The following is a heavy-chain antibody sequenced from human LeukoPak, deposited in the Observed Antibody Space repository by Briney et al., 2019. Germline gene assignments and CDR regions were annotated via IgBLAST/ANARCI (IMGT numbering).Heavy chain of an antibody. J-gene: IGHJ4*01. D-gene: IGHD3-3*01. CDR1: GGSIHSSTYY. Sequence: SETLPLTCTLSGGSIHSSTYYWGWIPQPPGKGLEWIGSISYSGKTYYNPSLKSRVTISVDTSKNQFSLKLSFVTAADTAVYYCAREFRDGSEWYPYEFWGRGNQVTVSS. V-gene: IGHV4-39*01. CDR2: ISYSGKT. CDR3: AREFRDGSEWYPYEF.